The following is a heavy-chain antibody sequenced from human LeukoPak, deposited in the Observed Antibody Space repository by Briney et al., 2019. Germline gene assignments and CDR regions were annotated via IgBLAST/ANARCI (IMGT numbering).Heavy chain of an antibody. D-gene: IGHD6-13*01. V-gene: IGHV3-7*01. Sequence: GGSLRLSCATSGFTFTNYWMTWVRQARGKGLEWVANINKNGVERYYVESVKGRFTISRDTGRNSLFLQMNSLRAEDTAVYYCARDFGSAAAIYEYWGQGTLVTVSS. J-gene: IGHJ4*02. CDR2: INKNGVER. CDR3: ARDFGSAAAIYEY. CDR1: GFTFTNYW.